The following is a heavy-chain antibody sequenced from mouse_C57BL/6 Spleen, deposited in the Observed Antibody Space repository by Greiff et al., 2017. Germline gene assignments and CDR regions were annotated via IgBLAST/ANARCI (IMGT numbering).Heavy chain of an antibody. J-gene: IGHJ1*01. Sequence: VQLQQPGTELVKPGASVKLSCKASGYTFTSYWMHWVKQRPGQGLEWIGNINPSNGGTNYNEKFKSKATLTVDKSSSTAYMQLSSLTSEDSAVYSCARSSGNYVDWYFDVWGQGTTVTVSA. CDR1: GYTFTSYW. CDR2: INPSNGGT. V-gene: IGHV1-53*01. CDR3: ARSSGNYVDWYFDV. D-gene: IGHD2-1*01.